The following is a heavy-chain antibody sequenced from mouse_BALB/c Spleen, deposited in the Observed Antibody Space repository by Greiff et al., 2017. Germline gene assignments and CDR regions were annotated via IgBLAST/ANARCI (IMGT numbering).Heavy chain of an antibody. CDR2: IDPSNSET. CDR3: AGGSYYRYVKDAMDY. Sequence: QVQLKESGPELVRPGASVKMSCKASGYTFTSYWMHWVQQRPGQGLEWIGMIDPSNSETRLNQKFKDKATLNVDKSSNTAYMQLSSLTSEDSAVYDCAGGSYYRYVKDAMDYWGQGTSVTVSS. V-gene: IGHV1S127*01. CDR1: GYTFTSYW. D-gene: IGHD2-14*01. J-gene: IGHJ4*01.